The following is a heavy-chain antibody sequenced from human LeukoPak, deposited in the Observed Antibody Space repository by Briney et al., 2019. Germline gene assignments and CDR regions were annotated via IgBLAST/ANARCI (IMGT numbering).Heavy chain of an antibody. CDR1: GFTFSSYG. D-gene: IGHD6-13*01. Sequence: PGRSLRLSCAASGFTFSSYGMHWVRQAPGKGLEWVAVISYDGSNKYYADSVKGRFTISRDNSKNTLYLQMNSLRAEDTAVYYCARDLIAAASDAFDIWGQGTMVTVSS. CDR2: ISYDGSNK. V-gene: IGHV3-30*03. CDR3: ARDLIAAASDAFDI. J-gene: IGHJ3*02.